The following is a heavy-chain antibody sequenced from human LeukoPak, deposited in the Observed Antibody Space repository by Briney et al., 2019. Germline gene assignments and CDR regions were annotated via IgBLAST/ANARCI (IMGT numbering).Heavy chain of an antibody. CDR2: ISTSGAVK. CDR1: GFIFSDYY. J-gene: IGHJ5*02. V-gene: IGHV3-11*01. Sequence: GGSLRLSCAGSGFIFSDYYMSWIRQSPGKGLEWISYISTSGAVKYYADSVKGRFTISRDNAKNSLYLQLNSLGAEDTAMYYCAREESNWFDPWGQGTLVTVSS. CDR3: AREESNWFDP.